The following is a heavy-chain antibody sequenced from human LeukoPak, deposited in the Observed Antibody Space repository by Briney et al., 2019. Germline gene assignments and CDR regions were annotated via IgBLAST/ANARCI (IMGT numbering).Heavy chain of an antibody. CDR3: ARGPYYDFWSGYYSYFDY. D-gene: IGHD3-3*01. J-gene: IGHJ4*02. V-gene: IGHV4-39*07. Sequence: PSETLSLTCTVSGGSIRSSYYYWGWMRQPLGKGLEWIGYIYHSGSTYYNPSLKSRVTISVDRSKNQFSLKLSSVTAADTAVYYCARGPYYDFWSGYYSYFDYWGQGTLVTVSS. CDR1: GGSIRSSYYY. CDR2: IYHSGST.